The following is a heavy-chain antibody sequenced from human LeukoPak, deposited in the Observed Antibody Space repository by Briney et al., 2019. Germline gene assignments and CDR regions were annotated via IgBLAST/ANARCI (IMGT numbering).Heavy chain of an antibody. CDR1: GYTFTGYY. CDR2: INPNSGGT. D-gene: IGHD5-24*01. J-gene: IGHJ2*01. Sequence: ASVKVSCKASGYTFTGYYMHWVRQAPGQGLEWMGWINPNSGGTNYAQKFQGRVTMTRDTSISTAYMELSRLRSDDTAVYYCARESGDGSVGYFDLWGRGTLVTVSS. CDR3: ARESGDGSVGYFDL. V-gene: IGHV1-2*02.